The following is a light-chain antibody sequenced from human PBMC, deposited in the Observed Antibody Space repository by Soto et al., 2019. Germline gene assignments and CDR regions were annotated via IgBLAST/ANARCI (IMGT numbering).Light chain of an antibody. Sequence: QSVLTQPASVSGSPGQSITISCTGTSSDVGSYNLVSWYQQHPGKAPKLMIYEGSKRPSGVSNRFSGSKSGNTASLTISGLQSEDEGDYYCCSYAGSSTLVFERGTKVTAL. CDR3: CSYAGSSTLV. V-gene: IGLV2-23*01. J-gene: IGLJ1*01. CDR2: EGS. CDR1: SSDVGSYNL.